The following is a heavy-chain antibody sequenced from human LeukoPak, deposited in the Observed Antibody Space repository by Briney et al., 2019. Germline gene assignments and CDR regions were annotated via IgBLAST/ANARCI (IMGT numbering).Heavy chain of an antibody. D-gene: IGHD3-22*01. V-gene: IGHV4-39*07. J-gene: IGHJ4*02. CDR1: GGSISSSNYY. CDR3: ARVWYDSSGYYPYYFDY. CDR2: LYYSGST. Sequence: PSETLSLTCTVSGGSISSSNYYWGWIRQPPGKGLEWIGSLYYSGSTFYNPSLKSRVTISVDTSKNQFSLKLSSVTAADTAVYYCARVWYDSSGYYPYYFDYWGQGTLVTVSS.